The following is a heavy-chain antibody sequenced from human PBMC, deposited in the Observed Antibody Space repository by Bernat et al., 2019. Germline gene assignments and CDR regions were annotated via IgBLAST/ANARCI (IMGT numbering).Heavy chain of an antibody. CDR3: ARKAVAGKETLDY. D-gene: IGHD6-19*01. V-gene: IGHV3-30*01. CDR2: ILYDGSNK. Sequence: QVHLVESGGGVVQAGGSLRLSCAASGFTFSGYAMHWVRQAPGKGLEWVAVILYDGSNKYYADSLKGRFTISRDNYKNTLYLQMNSLRAEDMAVYYCARKAVAGKETLDYWGQGTLVTVSS. CDR1: GFTFSGYA. J-gene: IGHJ4*02.